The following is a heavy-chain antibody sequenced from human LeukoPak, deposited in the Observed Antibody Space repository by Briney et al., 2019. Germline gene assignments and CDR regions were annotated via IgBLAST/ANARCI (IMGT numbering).Heavy chain of an antibody. D-gene: IGHD3-22*01. CDR3: ARVGYYYDSSGYMVGYFDY. J-gene: IGHJ4*02. Sequence: SETLSLTCTVSGGSISSYYWSWIRQPPGKGLEWIGYIYYSGSTNYNPSLKSRVTISVDTSKNQFSLKLSSVTAADTAVYYCARVGYYYDSSGYMVGYFDYWGQGTLVTVSS. V-gene: IGHV4-59*01. CDR1: GGSISSYY. CDR2: IYYSGST.